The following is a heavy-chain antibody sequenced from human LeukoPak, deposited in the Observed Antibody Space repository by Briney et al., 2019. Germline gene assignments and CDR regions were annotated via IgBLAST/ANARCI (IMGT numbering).Heavy chain of an antibody. CDR3: ARMVTRFDY. D-gene: IGHD5-18*01. CDR2: INHSGST. V-gene: IGHV4-34*01. J-gene: IGHJ4*02. Sequence: ETLSLTCAVYGGSFSGYYWSWIRQPPGKGLEWIGEINHSGSTNYNPSLKSRVTISVDTSKNQFSLKLSSVTAADTAVYYCARMVTRFDYWGQGTLVTVSS. CDR1: GGSFSGYY.